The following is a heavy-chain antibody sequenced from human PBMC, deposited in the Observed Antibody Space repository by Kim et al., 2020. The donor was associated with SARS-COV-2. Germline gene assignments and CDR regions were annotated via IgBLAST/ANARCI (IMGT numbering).Heavy chain of an antibody. CDR1: GGSFSFSA. CDR3: ARDALELGHDGLDI. J-gene: IGHJ3*02. CDR2: IIPFSGTT. D-gene: IGHD1-7*01. V-gene: IGHV1-69*13. Sequence: SVKVSCKASGGSFSFSAINWVRQAPGLGLEWVGGIIPFSGTTEYTQKFQGRVSITADASTNTAFMEVNRLTSDDTAVYYCARDALELGHDGLDIWGQGT.